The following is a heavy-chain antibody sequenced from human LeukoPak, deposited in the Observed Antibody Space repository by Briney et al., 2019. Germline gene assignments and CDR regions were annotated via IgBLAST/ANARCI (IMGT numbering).Heavy chain of an antibody. D-gene: IGHD3-10*01. CDR2: IYYSGST. V-gene: IGHV4-31*03. Sequence: PSQTLSLTCTVSGGSISSGGYYWSWIRQHPGKGLEWIGYIYYSGSTYYNPSLKSRVTISVDTSKNQFSLKLSSVTAADTAVYYCASRRGGYCYYGMDVWGKGTTVTVSS. CDR3: ASRRGGYCYYGMDV. J-gene: IGHJ6*04. CDR1: GGSISSGGYY.